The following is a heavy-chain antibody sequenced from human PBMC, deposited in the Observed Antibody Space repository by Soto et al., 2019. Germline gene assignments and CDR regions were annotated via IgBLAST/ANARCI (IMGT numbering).Heavy chain of an antibody. CDR2: INWNGGST. V-gene: IGHV3-20*04. J-gene: IGHJ6*01. D-gene: IGHD3-10*01. Sequence: PWGSLSLFCAASGFTFDDYGISWVCQAPGKGLEWVSGINWNGGSTGYADSVKGRFTISRDNAKNSLYLQMNSLRAEDTALYYCARVRVVTYVSGSKVSLNYYYGMDVWGQGTTVTVSS. CDR1: GFTFDDYG. CDR3: ARVRVVTYVSGSKVSLNYYYGMDV.